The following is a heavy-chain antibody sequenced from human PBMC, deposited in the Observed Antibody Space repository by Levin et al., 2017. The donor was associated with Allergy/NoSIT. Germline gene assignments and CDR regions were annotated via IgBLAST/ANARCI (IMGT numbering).Heavy chain of an antibody. V-gene: IGHV3-30-3*01. CDR2: ISYDGSNK. J-gene: IGHJ5*02. CDR1: GFTFSSYA. CDR3: ARDGESEWDDYGDYGWFDP. Sequence: QPGGSLRLSCAASGFTFSSYAMHWVRQAPGKGLEWVAVISYDGSNKYYADSVKGRFTISRDNSKNTLYLQMNSLRAEDTAVYYCARDGESEWDDYGDYGWFDPWGQGTLVTVSS. D-gene: IGHD4-17*01.